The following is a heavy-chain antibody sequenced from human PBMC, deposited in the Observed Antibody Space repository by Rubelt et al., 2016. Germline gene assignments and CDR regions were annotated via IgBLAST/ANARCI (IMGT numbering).Heavy chain of an antibody. V-gene: IGHV3-53*01. J-gene: IGHJ4*02. CDR1: GFTVSSNY. CDR3: AAQASKYYFEY. Sequence: EVQLVESGEGLIQPGGSLRLSCAASGFTVSSNYMSWVRQAPGKGLEWVSILYSGSGTYYADSVKGRFTISSDTSKNTLYLQMNSLRAEYTAVYYCAAQASKYYFEYWGQGTLVTVSS. CDR2: LYSGSGT.